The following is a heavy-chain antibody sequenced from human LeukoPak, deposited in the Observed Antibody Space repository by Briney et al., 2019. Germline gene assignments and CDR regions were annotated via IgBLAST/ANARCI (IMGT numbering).Heavy chain of an antibody. J-gene: IGHJ4*02. CDR1: GFTFSSYT. CDR3: VATSGSSNN. V-gene: IGHV3-30-3*01. Sequence: GGSLRLSCVASGFTFSSYTLHWVRQAPGKGLEWVGVVSYGGSIKYYAASVRSQLTISRDNSENTLYLQMNSLRAEDTAVYYCVATSGSSNNWGQGTLVTVSS. D-gene: IGHD1-1*01. CDR2: VSYGGSIK.